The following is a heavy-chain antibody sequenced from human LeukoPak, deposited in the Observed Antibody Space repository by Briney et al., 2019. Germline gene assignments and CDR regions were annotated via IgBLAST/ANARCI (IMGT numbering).Heavy chain of an antibody. D-gene: IGHD1-26*01. CDR1: GFTASSNY. J-gene: IGHJ4*02. Sequence: GGSLRLSCAASGFTASSNYMSWVRQAPGKGLEWVSVIYSGGSTYHADSVKGRFTISRDNSKNTLYLQVNSLRAEDTAVYYCAREVVVVGAAGGGFDCWGQGTLVTVSS. CDR2: IYSGGST. V-gene: IGHV3-53*01. CDR3: AREVVVVGAAGGGFDC.